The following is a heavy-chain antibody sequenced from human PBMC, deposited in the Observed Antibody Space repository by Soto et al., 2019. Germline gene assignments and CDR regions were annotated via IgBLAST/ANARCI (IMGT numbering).Heavy chain of an antibody. CDR1: GFTVSSKY. D-gene: IGHD2-15*01. Sequence: GGSLRLSCAASGFTVSSKYMSWVRQAPGKGLEWVSLIQSGGPTYYADSVKGRFTISRDTSENTVHLQMDSLRAEDTAVYYCGGDDVLCEGGRGYGDPLAVWGKGTPVTISP. J-gene: IGHJ6*04. V-gene: IGHV3-66*01. CDR3: GGDDVLCEGGRGYGDPLAV. CDR2: IQSGGPT.